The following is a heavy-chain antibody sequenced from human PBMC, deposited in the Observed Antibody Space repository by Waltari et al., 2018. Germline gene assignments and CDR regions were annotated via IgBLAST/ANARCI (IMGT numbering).Heavy chain of an antibody. CDR2: ISSNGGST. CDR3: ARVGYSYGYDY. J-gene: IGHJ4*02. D-gene: IGHD5-18*01. CDR1: GFTFSSYA. Sequence: EVQLVESGGGLVQPGGSPRLSCAASGFTFSSYAMHWVRQAPGKGLEYVSAISSNGGSTYYADSVKGRFTISRDNSKNTLYLQMGSLRAEDMAVYYCARVGYSYGYDYWGQGTLVTVSS. V-gene: IGHV3-64*07.